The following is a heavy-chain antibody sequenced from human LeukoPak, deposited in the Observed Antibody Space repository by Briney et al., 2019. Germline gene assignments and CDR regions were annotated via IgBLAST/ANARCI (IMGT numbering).Heavy chain of an antibody. CDR3: ASRSGSYYNAFDI. V-gene: IGHV1-69*13. CDR1: GYTFTSYY. J-gene: IGHJ3*02. Sequence: ASVKVSCKASGYTFTSYYMHWVRQAPGQGLEWMGGIIPIFGTANYAQKFQGRVTITADESTSTAYMELSSLRSEDTAVYYCASRSGSYYNAFDIWGQGTMVTVSS. CDR2: IIPIFGTA. D-gene: IGHD1-26*01.